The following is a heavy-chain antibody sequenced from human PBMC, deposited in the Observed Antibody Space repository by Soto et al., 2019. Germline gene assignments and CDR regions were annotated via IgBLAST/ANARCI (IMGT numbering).Heavy chain of an antibody. J-gene: IGHJ2*01. CDR2: INDRGSI. CDR1: GGSFSGYX. Sequence: QWGAGPLRPLETLSLTCGVSGGSFSGYXWAWIRQSPGKGLEWIGEINDRGSINYNPSLKSRVSISVDTSKNHYSLNLRSVTAADTAVYYCARESHDILTGPPWVWYFDLWGRGTLVTVSS. D-gene: IGHD3-9*01. CDR3: ARESHDILTGPPWVWYFDL. V-gene: IGHV4-34*01.